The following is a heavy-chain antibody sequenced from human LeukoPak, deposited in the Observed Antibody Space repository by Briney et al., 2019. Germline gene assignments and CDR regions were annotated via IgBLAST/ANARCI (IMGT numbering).Heavy chain of an antibody. CDR1: GYTFTSYD. CDR2: MNPNSGNT. V-gene: IGHV1-8*01. J-gene: IGHJ3*02. CDR3: ARDTTMVRGVTTTPSDAFDI. D-gene: IGHD3-10*01. Sequence: ASVKVSCKASGYTFTSYDINWVRQATGQGLEWKGWMNPNSGNTGYAQKFQGRVTMTRNTSISTAYMELSSLRSEDTAVYYCARDTTMVRGVTTTPSDAFDIWGQGTMVTVSS.